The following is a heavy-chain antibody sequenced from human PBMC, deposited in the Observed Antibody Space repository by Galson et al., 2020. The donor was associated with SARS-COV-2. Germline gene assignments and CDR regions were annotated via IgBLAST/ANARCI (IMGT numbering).Heavy chain of an antibody. Sequence: ASVKVSCKVSGYTLTELSMHWVRQAPGKGLEWMGGFDPEDGETIYAQKFQSRVTMTEDTSTDTAYMELSSLRSEDTAVYYCATAFAVTGTTGWFDPWGQGTLVIVSS. CDR1: GYTLTELS. D-gene: IGHD1-20*01. CDR2: FDPEDGET. J-gene: IGHJ5*02. V-gene: IGHV1-24*01. CDR3: ATAFAVTGTTGWFDP.